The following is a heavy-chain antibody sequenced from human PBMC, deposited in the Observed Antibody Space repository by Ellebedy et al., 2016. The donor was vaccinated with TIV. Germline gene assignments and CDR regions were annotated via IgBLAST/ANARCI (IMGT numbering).Heavy chain of an antibody. V-gene: IGHV1-58*01. CDR1: GFTFTSSA. Sequence: SVKVSXXASGFTFTSSAVQWVRQARGQRLEWIGWIVVGSGNTNYAQKFQERVTITRDMSTSTAYMELSSLRSEDTAVYYCAAAEGQRITMMFDYWGQGTLVTVSS. D-gene: IGHD3-22*01. J-gene: IGHJ4*02. CDR2: IVVGSGNT. CDR3: AAAEGQRITMMFDY.